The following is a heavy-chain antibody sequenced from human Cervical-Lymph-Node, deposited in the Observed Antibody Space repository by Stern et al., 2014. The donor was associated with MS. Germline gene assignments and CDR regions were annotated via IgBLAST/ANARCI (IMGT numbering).Heavy chain of an antibody. CDR1: GDSISSYTHY. V-gene: IGHV4-39*01. J-gene: IGHJ4*02. CDR3: AKHACTGAACPFDL. CDR2: VYYSGAT. Sequence: QLQLQESGPGLVKPSETLSLTCAVSGDSISSYTHYWAWIRQPPGKGLEWIGLVYYSGATYYTPSLKSPVTIPVDTSKNLFSLGLNSVTAADTAVYYCAKHACTGAACPFDLWGQGTLVTVSS. D-gene: IGHD2-8*02.